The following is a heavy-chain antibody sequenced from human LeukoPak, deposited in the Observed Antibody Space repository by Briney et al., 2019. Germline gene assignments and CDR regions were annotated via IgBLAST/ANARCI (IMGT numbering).Heavy chain of an antibody. V-gene: IGHV1-46*01. CDR3: ARDELYYDSGAYSEYYFGY. Sequence: ASVKVSCKASGYTFTSYYMHWVRQAPGQGLEWMGIINPSGGSTSYAQKFQGRVTMTRDTSTSTVYMELSSLRSEDTAVYYCARDELYYDSGAYSEYYFGYWGQGTLVTVSS. CDR1: GYTFTSYY. D-gene: IGHD3-22*01. J-gene: IGHJ4*02. CDR2: INPSGGST.